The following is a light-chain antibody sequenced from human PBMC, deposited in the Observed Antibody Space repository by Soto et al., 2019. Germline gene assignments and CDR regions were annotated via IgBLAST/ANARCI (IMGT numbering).Light chain of an antibody. J-gene: IGLJ3*02. CDR3: QSYDNSLSAWV. CDR2: DNN. CDR1: SSNIGTNWP. V-gene: IGLV1-40*01. Sequence: QLVLTQPPSVSGAPGQRVTISCTGSSSNIGTNWPVHWYQQFPGIAPKLLIYDNNNRPSGVPDRFSGSKSGTSASLAITGLQAEDEADYYCQSYDNSLSAWVFGGGTKVTVL.